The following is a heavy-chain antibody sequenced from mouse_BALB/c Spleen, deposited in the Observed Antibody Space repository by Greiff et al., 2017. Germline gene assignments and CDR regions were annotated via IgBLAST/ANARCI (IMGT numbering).Heavy chain of an antibody. V-gene: IGHV14-3*02. CDR1: GFNIKDTY. Sequence: DVKLQESGAELVKPGASVKLSCTASGFNIKDTYMHWVKQRPEQGLEWIGRIDPANGNTKYDPKFQGKATITADTSSNTAYLQLSSLTSEDTAVYYCALYYYGSSYRNYWGQGTTLTVSS. J-gene: IGHJ2*01. D-gene: IGHD1-1*01. CDR3: ALYYYGSSYRNY. CDR2: IDPANGNT.